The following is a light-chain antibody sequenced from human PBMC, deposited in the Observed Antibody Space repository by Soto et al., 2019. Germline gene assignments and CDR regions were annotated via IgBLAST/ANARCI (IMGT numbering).Light chain of an antibody. CDR3: TAYAGRFVV. CDR2: EVS. V-gene: IGLV2-8*01. CDR1: SSDIGTNNY. Sequence: QSALTQPPSASGSPGQSVTISCTGTSSDIGTNNYVSWYQHHPGKAPKLIIYEVSKRPSGVPDRFSGSKSDNTASLTVSGLQADDEGTYYCTAYAGRFVVFGGGTKLTVL. J-gene: IGLJ2*01.